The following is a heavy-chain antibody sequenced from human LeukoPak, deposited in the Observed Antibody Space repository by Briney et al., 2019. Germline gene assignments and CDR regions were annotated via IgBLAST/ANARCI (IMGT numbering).Heavy chain of an antibody. CDR3: ARIRLRFLEWLLFDYFDY. J-gene: IGHJ4*02. V-gene: IGHV1-2*02. Sequence: GASVKVSCKASGYTFTGYYMHWVRQAPGQGLEWMGWINPNSGGTNYAQKSQGRVTMTRDTSISTAYMELSRLRSDDTAVYYCARIRLRFLEWLLFDYFDYWGQGTLVTVSS. CDR1: GYTFTGYY. CDR2: INPNSGGT. D-gene: IGHD3-3*01.